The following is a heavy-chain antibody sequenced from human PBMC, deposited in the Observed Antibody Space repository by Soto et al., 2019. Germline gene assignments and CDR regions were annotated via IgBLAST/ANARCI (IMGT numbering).Heavy chain of an antibody. CDR3: ASPYCSSTSCPPVGYYYYMDV. V-gene: IGHV3-23*01. D-gene: IGHD2-2*01. CDR2: ISGSGGST. CDR1: GFTFSSYA. Sequence: GGSLRLSCAASGFTFSSYAMSWVRQAPGKGLEWVSAISGSGGSTYYADSVKGRFTISRDNSKNTLYLQMNSLRAEDTAVYYCASPYCSSTSCPPVGYYYYMDVWGKGTTVTVSS. J-gene: IGHJ6*03.